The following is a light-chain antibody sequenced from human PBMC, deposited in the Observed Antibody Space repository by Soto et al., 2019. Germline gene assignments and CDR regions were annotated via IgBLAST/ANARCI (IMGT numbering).Light chain of an antibody. J-gene: IGLJ2*01. Sequence: QAVVTQEPSFSVSPGGTVTLTCGLSSGSVSTSYYPSWYQQTPGQAPRTLIYSTNTRSAGVPDRFSGSILGNKAALTITGAQADEESDYYCVLYLPSGIWVFGGGTKLTVL. CDR1: SGSVSTSYY. V-gene: IGLV8-61*01. CDR3: VLYLPSGIWV. CDR2: STN.